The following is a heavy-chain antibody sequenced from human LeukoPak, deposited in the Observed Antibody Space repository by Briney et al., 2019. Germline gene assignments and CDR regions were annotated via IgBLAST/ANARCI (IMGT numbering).Heavy chain of an antibody. V-gene: IGHV3-30-3*01. J-gene: IGHJ4*02. CDR3: ARAGRRCSSTSCYSDD. D-gene: IGHD2-2*02. CDR1: GFTFSSYA. Sequence: GSLRLSCAASGFTFSSYAMHWVRQAPGKGLEWVAVISYDGSNKYYADSVKGRFTISRDNSKNTLYLQMNSLRAEDTAVYYCARAGRRCSSTSCYSDDWGQGTLVTVSS. CDR2: ISYDGSNK.